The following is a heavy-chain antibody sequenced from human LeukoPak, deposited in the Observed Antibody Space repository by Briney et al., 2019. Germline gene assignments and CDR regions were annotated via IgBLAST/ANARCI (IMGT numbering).Heavy chain of an antibody. V-gene: IGHV1-2*02. Sequence: ASVKVSCKASGYTFTGYYMHWVRQAPGQGLEWMGWINPNSGGTNYAQKLQGRVTMTRDTSISTAYMELSRLRSDDTAVYYCARGVLPADIVVVVAATVGSYWGQGTLVTVSS. J-gene: IGHJ4*02. CDR2: INPNSGGT. CDR1: GYTFTGYY. D-gene: IGHD2-15*01. CDR3: ARGVLPADIVVVVAATVGSY.